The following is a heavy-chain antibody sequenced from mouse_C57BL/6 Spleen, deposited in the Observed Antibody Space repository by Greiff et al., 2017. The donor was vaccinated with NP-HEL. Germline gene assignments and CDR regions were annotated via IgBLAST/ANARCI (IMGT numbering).Heavy chain of an antibody. D-gene: IGHD2-12*01. V-gene: IGHV1-67*01. Sequence: QVQLQQSGPELVRPGVSVKISCKGSGYTFTDYAMHWVKQSHAKSLEWIGVISTYYGDASYNQKFKDKATMTVDKSSSKAYMELARLTSEDSAVYYCPLRRGAPSAMDDWGQGTSVTVSS. CDR1: GYTFTDYA. J-gene: IGHJ4*01. CDR3: PLRRGAPSAMDD. CDR2: ISTYYGDA.